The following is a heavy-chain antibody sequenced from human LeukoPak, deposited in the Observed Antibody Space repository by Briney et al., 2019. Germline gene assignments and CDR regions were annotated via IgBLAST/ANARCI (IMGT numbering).Heavy chain of an antibody. V-gene: IGHV5-51*01. D-gene: IGHD3-16*02. J-gene: IGHJ4*02. Sequence: PGESLKISCKGSGYSFTSYWIGWVRQMPGKGLEWMGIICPGDSDTRYSPSFQGQVTISADKYISTAYLQWSSLKASDTAMYYCARHLAYDYVWGSYRRYYFDYWGQGTLVTVSS. CDR3: ARHLAYDYVWGSYRRYYFDY. CDR1: GYSFTSYW. CDR2: ICPGDSDT.